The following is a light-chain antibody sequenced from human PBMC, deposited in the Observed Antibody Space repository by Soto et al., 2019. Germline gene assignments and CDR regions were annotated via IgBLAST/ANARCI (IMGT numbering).Light chain of an antibody. CDR2: DNI. CDR1: SSNIGAGYD. Sequence: QSVLTQPPSVSGAPGQRVTISCTGSSSNIGAGYDVHWYQQLPGTAPKLLIYDNINRPSGVPDRFSGSKSGTSASLAITGLQAEDEADYYCQSYDSSLSGYVVGTGTKVTVL. CDR3: QSYDSSLSGYV. J-gene: IGLJ1*01. V-gene: IGLV1-40*01.